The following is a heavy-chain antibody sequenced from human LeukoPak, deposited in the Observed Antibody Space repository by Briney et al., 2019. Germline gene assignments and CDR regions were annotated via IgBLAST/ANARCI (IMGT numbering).Heavy chain of an antibody. Sequence: GGSLRLSCAASGFTFSSHAMSWIRQAPGKGLEWVSYISSSGSTIYYADSVKGRFTISRDNAKNSLYLQMNSLRAEDTAVYYCARDLSGGTFDYWGQGTLVTVSS. D-gene: IGHD1-26*01. J-gene: IGHJ4*02. CDR3: ARDLSGGTFDY. CDR2: ISSSGSTI. V-gene: IGHV3-11*04. CDR1: GFTFSSHA.